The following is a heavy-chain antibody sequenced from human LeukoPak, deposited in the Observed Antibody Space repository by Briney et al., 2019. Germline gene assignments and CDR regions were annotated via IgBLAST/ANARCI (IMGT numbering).Heavy chain of an antibody. CDR1: GYTFSGYY. V-gene: IGHV1-2*02. J-gene: IGHJ4*02. D-gene: IGHD2-15*01. Sequence: GATVTVSCKSSGYTFSGYYMHWLRQAPGQGLEWMGWINPKNGGTIYAQTFQGRVTMTGDTSMSTAYMDLSRLTSDDTAVYYCAKGGMGVAAPLLDHWGQGTLVTVSS. CDR3: AKGGMGVAAPLLDH. CDR2: INPKNGGT.